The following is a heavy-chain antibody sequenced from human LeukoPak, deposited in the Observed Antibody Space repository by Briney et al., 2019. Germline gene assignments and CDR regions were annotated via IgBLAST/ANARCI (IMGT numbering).Heavy chain of an antibody. CDR3: ARGLYSGKYPFDY. V-gene: IGHV1-69*13. CDR1: GGTFSSYA. Sequence: GASVKVSCKASGGTFSSYAISWVRQAPGQGLEGMGGIIPIFGTANYAQKFQGRVTITADESTSTAYMELSSLRSEDTAVYYCARGLYSGKYPFDYWGQGTLVTVSS. D-gene: IGHD1-26*01. J-gene: IGHJ4*02. CDR2: IIPIFGTA.